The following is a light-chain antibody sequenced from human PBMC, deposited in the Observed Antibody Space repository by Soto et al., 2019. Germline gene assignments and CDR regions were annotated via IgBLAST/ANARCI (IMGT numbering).Light chain of an antibody. CDR2: AAS. J-gene: IGKJ5*01. V-gene: IGKV1-9*01. Sequence: IQLTQSPSSLSASVGDRVTITCRASQGIRSYLAWYQQKPGKAPNLLIYAASRLQSGVPARFSGSGSGTDFTLSINSLQPEDFATYYCQQAYSFPITFGQGTRLEIK. CDR1: QGIRSY. CDR3: QQAYSFPIT.